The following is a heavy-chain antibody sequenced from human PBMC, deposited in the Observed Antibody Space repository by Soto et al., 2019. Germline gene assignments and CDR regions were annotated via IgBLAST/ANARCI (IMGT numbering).Heavy chain of an antibody. V-gene: IGHV1-69*13. CDR3: ARGKIAARPLDWFDP. CDR2: IIPIFGTA. CDR1: GGTFSSYA. Sequence: GASVKVSCKASGGTFSSYAISWVRQAPGQGLEWIGGIIPIFGTANYAQKFQGRVTITADESTSTAYMELSSLRSEDTAVYYCARGKIAARPLDWFDPWGQGTLVTVSS. J-gene: IGHJ5*02. D-gene: IGHD6-6*01.